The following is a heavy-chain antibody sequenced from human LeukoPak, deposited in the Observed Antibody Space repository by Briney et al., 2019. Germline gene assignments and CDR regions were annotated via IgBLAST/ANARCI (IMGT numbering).Heavy chain of an antibody. CDR2: ISYDGSNK. V-gene: IGHV3-30*18. CDR1: GFTFSSYG. D-gene: IGHD3-3*01. Sequence: GRSLRLSCAASGFTFSSYGMHWVRQAPGKGLEWVAVISYDGSNKYYADSVKGRFTISRDNSKNTLYLQMNSLRAEDTAVYYCAKDGDYDFWSGYYDYWGQGTLVTVSS. J-gene: IGHJ4*02. CDR3: AKDGDYDFWSGYYDY.